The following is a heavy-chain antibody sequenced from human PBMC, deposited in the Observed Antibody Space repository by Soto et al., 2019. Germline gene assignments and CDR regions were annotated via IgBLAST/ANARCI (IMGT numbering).Heavy chain of an antibody. V-gene: IGHV4-34*01. J-gene: IGHJ4*02. CDR2: INHSGST. Sequence: SETLSLTCAVYGGSFSGYYWSWIRQPPGKGLEWIGEINHSGSTNYNPSLKSRVTISVDTSKNQFSLKLSSVTAADTAVYYCARGLCSSTSCYNSASDFDYWGQGTQVTVSS. D-gene: IGHD2-2*02. CDR1: GGSFSGYY. CDR3: ARGLCSSTSCYNSASDFDY.